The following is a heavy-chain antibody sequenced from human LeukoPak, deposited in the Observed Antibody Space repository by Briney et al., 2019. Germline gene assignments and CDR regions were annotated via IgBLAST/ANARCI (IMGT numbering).Heavy chain of an antibody. CDR3: AKQQPYDSSGYSPS. D-gene: IGHD3-22*01. CDR2: ISYDGSNK. Sequence: GGSLRLSCAASGFTFSSYAMHWVRQAPGKGLEWVAVISYDGSNKYYADSVKGRFTISRDNSKNTLYLQMNSLRAEDTAVYYCAKQQPYDSSGYSPSWGQGTLVTVSS. V-gene: IGHV3-30*04. J-gene: IGHJ4*02. CDR1: GFTFSSYA.